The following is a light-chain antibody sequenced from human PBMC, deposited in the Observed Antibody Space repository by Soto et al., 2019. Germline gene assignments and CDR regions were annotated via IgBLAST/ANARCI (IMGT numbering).Light chain of an antibody. J-gene: IGKJ1*01. V-gene: IGKV3-20*01. CDR1: QTINNNY. CDR3: QQYGSSSWT. CDR2: GAS. Sequence: IILTQSPGTLSLSPGERVTLSCKASQTINNNYVAWYQQRPGRAPRLLIYGASSRATGIPDRFSGSGSGTDFTLTISRLEPEDFAVYYCQQYGSSSWTFGQGTKVDIK.